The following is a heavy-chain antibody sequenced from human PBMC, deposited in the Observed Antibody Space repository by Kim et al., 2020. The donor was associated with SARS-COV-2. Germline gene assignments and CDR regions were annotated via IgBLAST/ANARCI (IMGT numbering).Heavy chain of an antibody. D-gene: IGHD4-4*01. CDR2: STI. Sequence: STISYADSVKGRFTISRDNAKNSLYLQMTSLRAEDTAVYYCASLQPAFDPWGQGTLVTVSS. V-gene: IGHV3-48*01. J-gene: IGHJ5*02. CDR3: ASLQPAFDP.